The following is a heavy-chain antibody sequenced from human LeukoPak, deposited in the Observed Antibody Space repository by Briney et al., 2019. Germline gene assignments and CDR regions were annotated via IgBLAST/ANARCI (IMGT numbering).Heavy chain of an antibody. Sequence: GGSLRLSCAASGFIFNRYTMNWVRQAPGKGLEWVSSISSSSTYMYYADSLKGRFTVSRDNAKNSVYLQMNSLRAEDTAVYYCARESRYYDFWSGYRDYYYYYMDVWGKGTTVTVSS. CDR1: GFIFNRYT. J-gene: IGHJ6*03. CDR2: ISSSSTYM. D-gene: IGHD3-3*01. CDR3: ARESRYYDFWSGYRDYYYYYMDV. V-gene: IGHV3-21*01.